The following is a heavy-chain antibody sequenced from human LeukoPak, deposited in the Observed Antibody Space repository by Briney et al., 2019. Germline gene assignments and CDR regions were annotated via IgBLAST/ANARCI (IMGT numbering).Heavy chain of an antibody. Sequence: SVKVSCKASGGTFSSYAISWVRQAPGQGLEWMGGIIPIFGAANYAQKFQGRVTITADESTSTAYMELSSLRSEDTAVYYCARGPFGGGGFWSGLNYYYMDVWGKGTTVTVSS. CDR3: ARGPFGGGGFWSGLNYYYMDV. J-gene: IGHJ6*03. V-gene: IGHV1-69*13. CDR1: GGTFSSYA. CDR2: IIPIFGAA. D-gene: IGHD3-3*01.